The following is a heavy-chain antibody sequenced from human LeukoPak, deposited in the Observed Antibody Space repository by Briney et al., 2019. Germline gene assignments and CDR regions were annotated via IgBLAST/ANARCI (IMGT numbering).Heavy chain of an antibody. CDR3: ARGTPLTPFDY. D-gene: IGHD4-17*01. CDR2: ISGTSSYI. Sequence: PGGSLRLSCAASGFTFSSYSMNWVRQAPGKGLEWVSSISGTSSYIYYADSVKGRFTISRDNAKNSLFLQMNSLRAEDTAVYYCARGTPLTPFDYWGQGTLVTVSS. CDR1: GFTFSSYS. V-gene: IGHV3-21*01. J-gene: IGHJ4*02.